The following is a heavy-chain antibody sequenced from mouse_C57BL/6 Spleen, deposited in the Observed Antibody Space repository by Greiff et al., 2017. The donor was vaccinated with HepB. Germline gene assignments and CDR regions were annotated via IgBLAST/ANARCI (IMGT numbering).Heavy chain of an antibody. CDR1: GYTFTSYW. CDR2: IDPSDSET. J-gene: IGHJ1*03. V-gene: IGHV1-52*01. CDR3: ARDPSYYGSRGGYFDV. Sequence: QLQQPGAELVRPGSSVKLSCKASGYTFTSYWMHWVKQRPIQGLEWIGNIDPSDSETHYNQKFKDKATLTVDKSSSTAYMQLSSLTSEDSAVYYCARDPSYYGSRGGYFDVWGTGTTVTVSS. D-gene: IGHD1-1*01.